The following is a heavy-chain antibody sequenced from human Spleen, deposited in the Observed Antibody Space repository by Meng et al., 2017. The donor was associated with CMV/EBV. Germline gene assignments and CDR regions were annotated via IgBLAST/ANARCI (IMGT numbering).Heavy chain of an antibody. J-gene: IGHJ4*02. CDR3: ARFDSSGYSFDC. D-gene: IGHD3-22*01. CDR2: IYYSGST. V-gene: IGHV4-39*07. Sequence: SETLSLTCTVSGGSISSSSYYWGWIRQPPGKGLEWIGSIYYSGSTYYNPSLKSRVTISVDTSKNQFSLKLSSVTAADTAIYYCARFDSSGYSFDCWGQGTLVTVSS. CDR1: GGSISSSSYY.